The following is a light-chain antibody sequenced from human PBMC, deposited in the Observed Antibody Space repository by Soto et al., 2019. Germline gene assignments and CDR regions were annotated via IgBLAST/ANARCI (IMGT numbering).Light chain of an antibody. J-gene: IGKJ5*01. CDR3: QQLNTYLIT. CDR2: STS. Sequence: DIQLTQSPSFLSASVGDRVTITWGASQGISGYLAWYQQKPGKVPKLLIYSTSTLQSGVPSRFSGSASGTEFTLSISGLQPEDFATYYCQQLNTYLITFGQGTRLEIK. CDR1: QGISGY. V-gene: IGKV1-9*01.